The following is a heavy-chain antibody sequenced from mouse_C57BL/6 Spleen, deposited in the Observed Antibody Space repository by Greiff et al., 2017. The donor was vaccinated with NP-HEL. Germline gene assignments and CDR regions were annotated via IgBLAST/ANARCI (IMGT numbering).Heavy chain of an antibody. J-gene: IGHJ4*01. V-gene: IGHV1-78*01. CDR3: ARDYDYSYYAMDY. D-gene: IGHD2-4*01. CDR1: GYTFTDHT. Sequence: VMLVESDAELVKPGASVKISCKVSGYTFTDHTIHWMKQRPEQGLEWIGYIYPRDGSTKYNEKFKGKATLTADKSSSTAYMQLNSQTSEDSAVYFCARDYDYSYYAMDYWGQGTSVTVSS. CDR2: IYPRDGST.